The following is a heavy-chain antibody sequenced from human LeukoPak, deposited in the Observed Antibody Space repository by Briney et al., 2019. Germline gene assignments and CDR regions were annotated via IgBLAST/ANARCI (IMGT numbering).Heavy chain of an antibody. D-gene: IGHD5-12*01. CDR2: ISSSSSTI. Sequence: GGSLRLSCAASGFTFSSYSMNWVRQAPGKGLEWVSYISSSSSTIYYADSVKGRFTISRDNAKNSLYLQMNSLRAEDTAVYYCARDILSGSSSGGMDVWGQGTTVTVSS. CDR3: ARDILSGSSSGGMDV. V-gene: IGHV3-48*01. CDR1: GFTFSSYS. J-gene: IGHJ6*02.